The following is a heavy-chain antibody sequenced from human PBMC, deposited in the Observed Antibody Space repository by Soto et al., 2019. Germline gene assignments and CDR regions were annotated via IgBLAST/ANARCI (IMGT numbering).Heavy chain of an antibody. CDR3: AKEISSMWFTLDY. CDR1: GFTFSNYA. CDR2: ISGSGGST. J-gene: IGHJ4*02. V-gene: IGHV3-23*01. Sequence: GGSLRLSCAASGFTFSNYAMSWVRQAPGKGLEWVSAISGSGGSTYYADSVKGRFTVSSDSSKNTLYLQMNSLRAEDTAVYYCAKEISSMWFTLDYWGQGPLVTVSS. D-gene: IGHD6-13*01.